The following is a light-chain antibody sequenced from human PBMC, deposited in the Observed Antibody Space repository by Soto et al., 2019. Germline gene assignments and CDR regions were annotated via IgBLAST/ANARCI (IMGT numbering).Light chain of an antibody. CDR2: ENK. Sequence: NFMLTQPHSVSESPGKTVTISCTGSGGSIASNYVQWYQQRPGSAPTTVIYENKQRPSGVPDRVSGSIDSSSNSASLTISGLKTEDEADYYCQSYDSDIVVFGGGTKLTVL. J-gene: IGLJ2*01. CDR1: GGSIASNY. V-gene: IGLV6-57*02. CDR3: QSYDSDIVV.